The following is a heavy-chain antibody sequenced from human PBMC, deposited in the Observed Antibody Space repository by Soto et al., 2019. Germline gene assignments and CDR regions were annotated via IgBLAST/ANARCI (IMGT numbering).Heavy chain of an antibody. J-gene: IGHJ3*02. Sequence: SETLSLTCAVYGGSFSGYYWSWIRQPPGKGLEWIGSIYYSGSTYYNPSLKSRVTISVDTSKNQFSLKLSSVTAADTAVYYCARRQQLVLAAFDIWGQGTMVTVSS. CDR3: ARRQQLVLAAFDI. CDR1: GGSFSGYY. V-gene: IGHV4-34*01. D-gene: IGHD6-13*01. CDR2: IYYSGST.